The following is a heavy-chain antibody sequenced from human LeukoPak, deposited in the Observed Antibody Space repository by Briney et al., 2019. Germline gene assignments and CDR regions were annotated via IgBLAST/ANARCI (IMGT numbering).Heavy chain of an antibody. CDR3: ARSSGSSSSKRDFDY. D-gene: IGHD6-6*01. CDR2: IYYSGST. Sequence: SETLPLTCAVYGGSFSGYYWSWIRQHPGKGLEWIGYIYYSGSTYYNPSLKSRVTISVDTSKNQFSLKLSSVTAADTAVYYCARSSGSSSSKRDFDYWGQGTLVTVSS. J-gene: IGHJ4*02. V-gene: IGHV4-31*11. CDR1: GGSFSGYY.